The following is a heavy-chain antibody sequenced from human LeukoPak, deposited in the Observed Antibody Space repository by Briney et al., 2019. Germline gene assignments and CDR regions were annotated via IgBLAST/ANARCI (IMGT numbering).Heavy chain of an antibody. D-gene: IGHD1-1*01. V-gene: IGHV4-34*01. Sequence: SETLSLTCAVYGGSFSGYYWSWIRQPPGKGLEWIGEINHSGSTNYNPSLKSRVTISVDTSKNQFSLKLSSVTAADTAVYCCARNWNGPDYWGQGTLVTVSS. CDR1: GGSFSGYY. CDR3: ARNWNGPDY. CDR2: INHSGST. J-gene: IGHJ4*02.